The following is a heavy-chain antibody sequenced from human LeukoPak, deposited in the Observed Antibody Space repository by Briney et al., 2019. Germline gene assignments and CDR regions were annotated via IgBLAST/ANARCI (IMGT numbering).Heavy chain of an antibody. CDR1: GGSISSGSYY. CDR2: IYTSGST. D-gene: IGHD3-22*01. Sequence: PSQTLSLTCTVSGGSISSGSYYWSWIRHPAGKGLEWIGRIYTSGSTNYNPSLKSRGTISVDTSKNQFSLKLSSVTAADTAVYYCARGPYSYDSSGAFDIWGQGKMVTVSS. CDR3: ARGPYSYDSSGAFDI. J-gene: IGHJ3*02. V-gene: IGHV4-61*02.